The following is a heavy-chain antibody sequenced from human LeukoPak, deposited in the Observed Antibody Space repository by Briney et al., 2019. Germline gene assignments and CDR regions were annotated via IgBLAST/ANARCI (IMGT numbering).Heavy chain of an antibody. J-gene: IGHJ4*02. Sequence: ASVKVSCKASGYTFTNYYMHWVRQAPGQGLEWMGISNPSGGSTNYAQKFQGRVTMTRDTSISTAYMELSRLRSDDTAVYYCAKTIFGVVPDFDYWGQGTLVTVSS. CDR3: AKTIFGVVPDFDY. V-gene: IGHV1-46*01. CDR2: SNPSGGST. D-gene: IGHD3-3*01. CDR1: GYTFTNYY.